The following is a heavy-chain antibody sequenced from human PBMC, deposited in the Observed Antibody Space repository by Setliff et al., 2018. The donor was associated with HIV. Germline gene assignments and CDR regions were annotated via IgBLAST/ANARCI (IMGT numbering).Heavy chain of an antibody. CDR1: GGSISSGDYY. CDR3: ARVNYYDSSGYYEDAFDI. V-gene: IGHV4-30-4*08. J-gene: IGHJ3*02. D-gene: IGHD3-22*01. Sequence: SETLSLTCTVSGGSISSGDYYWSWIRQPPGKGLEWIGYIYYSGSTYYNPSLKSRVTISVDTSKNQFSLKLSSVTAADTAVYYCARVNYYDSSGYYEDAFDIWGQGTMVTVAS. CDR2: IYYSGST.